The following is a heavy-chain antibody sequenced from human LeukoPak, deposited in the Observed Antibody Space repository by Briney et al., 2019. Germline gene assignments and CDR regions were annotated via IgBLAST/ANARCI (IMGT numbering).Heavy chain of an antibody. V-gene: IGHV4-59*06. CDR3: ARDRRPGYYFDY. D-gene: IGHD5-24*01. CDR1: GGSISRYY. CDR2: IYYSGST. J-gene: IGHJ4*02. Sequence: SETLSLTCTVSGGSISRYYWSWIRQHPGKGLEWIGYIYYSGSTYYNPSLKSRVTISVDTSKNQFSLKLSSVTAADTAVYYCARDRRPGYYFDYWGQGTLVTVSS.